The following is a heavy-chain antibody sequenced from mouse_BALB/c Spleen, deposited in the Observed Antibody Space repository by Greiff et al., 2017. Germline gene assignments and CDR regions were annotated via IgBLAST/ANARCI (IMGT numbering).Heavy chain of an antibody. D-gene: IGHD1-1*01. CDR2: INPYNDGT. Sequence: EVQLLQSGPELVKPGASVKMSCKASGYTFTSYVMHWVKQKPGQGLEWIGYINPYNDGTKYNEKFKGKATLTSDKSSSTAYMELSSLTSEDSAVYYCARGKGLLYYAMDYWGQGTSVTVSS. CDR1: GYTFTSYV. J-gene: IGHJ4*01. V-gene: IGHV1-14*01. CDR3: ARGKGLLYYAMDY.